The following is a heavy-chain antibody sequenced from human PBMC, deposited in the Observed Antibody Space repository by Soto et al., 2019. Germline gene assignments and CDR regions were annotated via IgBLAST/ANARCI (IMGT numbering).Heavy chain of an antibody. J-gene: IGHJ4*02. V-gene: IGHV3-43D*04. CDR1: GFTFDDYA. CDR2: ISWDGDST. CDR3: AKDSQGVEAAGTGYYFDH. Sequence: PGGSLRLSCAASGFTFDDYATHWVRQAPGKGLEWVSLISWDGDSTYYADSVKGRFTISRDNNKNFLYLQMTSLRPADAALYYCAKDSQGVEAAGTGYYFDHWGQGTPVTVSS. D-gene: IGHD6-13*01.